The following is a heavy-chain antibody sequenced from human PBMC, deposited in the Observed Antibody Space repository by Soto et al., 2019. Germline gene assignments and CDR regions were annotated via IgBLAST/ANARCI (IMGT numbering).Heavy chain of an antibody. D-gene: IGHD2-21*01. J-gene: IGHJ4*02. Sequence: QVQLQESGPGLMKPSGTLSLTCAVSGGSITSNWWSWVRQPPGKGLEWIAEIFHTGSANYNPSLMGRLTISMDKSRNHLSLNLNSWTAADTAVYYCARHIAVSGTRGFDHWGQGTLVTVSS. V-gene: IGHV4-4*02. CDR3: ARHIAVSGTRGFDH. CDR2: IFHTGSA. CDR1: GGSITSNW.